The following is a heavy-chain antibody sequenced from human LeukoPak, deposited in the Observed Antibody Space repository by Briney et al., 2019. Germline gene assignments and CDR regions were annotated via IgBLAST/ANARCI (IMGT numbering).Heavy chain of an antibody. CDR1: GYTLTELS. J-gene: IGHJ4*02. CDR3: ATGNSYGYHLDY. Sequence: GASVKVSCKVSGYTLTELSMHWVRQAPGKGLEWMGGFDPEDGETIYAQKFQGRVTMTKDTSTDTAYMELSSLRSEDTAVYYCATGNSYGYHLDYWGQGTLVTVSS. CDR2: FDPEDGET. D-gene: IGHD5-18*01. V-gene: IGHV1-24*01.